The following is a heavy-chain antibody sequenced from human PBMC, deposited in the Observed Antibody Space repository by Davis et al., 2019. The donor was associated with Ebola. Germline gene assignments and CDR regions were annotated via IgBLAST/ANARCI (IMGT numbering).Heavy chain of an antibody. J-gene: IGHJ5*02. D-gene: IGHD3-3*01. CDR2: ISSSSSYI. CDR3: ARDYGDFWSGYSNWFDP. CDR1: GFTFSSYS. Sequence: GGSLRLSCAASGFTFSSYSMNWVRQAPGKGLEWVSSISSSSSYIYYADSVKGRFTISRDNAKNSLYLQMNSLRAEDTAVYYCARDYGDFWSGYSNWFDPWGQGTLVTVSS. V-gene: IGHV3-21*01.